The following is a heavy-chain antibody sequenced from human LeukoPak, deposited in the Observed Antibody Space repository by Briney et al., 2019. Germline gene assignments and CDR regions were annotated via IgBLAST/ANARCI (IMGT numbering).Heavy chain of an antibody. Sequence: PSATLSLTCAVYGGSFSDYYWTWIRQPPGKGLEWIGEINHSGSTNYNPSLKSRVTISVDTSKNQFSLKVTSVTAADTAVYYCARGIYNSSWYGFDYWGHGTLVTVSS. CDR1: GGSFSDYY. CDR2: INHSGST. CDR3: ARGIYNSSWYGFDY. J-gene: IGHJ4*01. D-gene: IGHD6-13*01. V-gene: IGHV4-34*01.